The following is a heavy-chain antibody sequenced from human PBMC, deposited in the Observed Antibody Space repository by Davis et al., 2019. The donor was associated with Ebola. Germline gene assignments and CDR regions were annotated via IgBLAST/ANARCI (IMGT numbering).Heavy chain of an antibody. J-gene: IGHJ5*02. CDR3: ARDIVVVPAAFNWFDP. CDR1: GYIFTSYG. D-gene: IGHD2-2*01. Sequence: ASVKVSCKASGYIFTSYGISWVRQAPGQGLEWMGWISAYNGNTNYAQKLQGRVTMTTDTSTSTAYMELRSLRSDDTAVYYCARDIVVVPAAFNWFDPWGQGTLVTVSS. CDR2: ISAYNGNT. V-gene: IGHV1-18*04.